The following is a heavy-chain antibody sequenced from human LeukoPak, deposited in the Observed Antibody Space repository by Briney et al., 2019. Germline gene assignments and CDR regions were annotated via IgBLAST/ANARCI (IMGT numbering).Heavy chain of an antibody. CDR3: ARDQYYYDSSGLPLYYYYYGMDV. V-gene: IGHV3-33*01. CDR1: GFTFSSYG. J-gene: IGHJ6*02. CDR2: IWYDGSNK. D-gene: IGHD3-22*01. Sequence: PGGSLRLSCAASGFTFSSYGMHWVRQAPGKGLEWVAAIWYDGSNKYYADSVKGRFTISRDNSKNTLYLQMNSLRAEDTAVYYCARDQYYYDSSGLPLYYYYYGMDVWGQGTTVTVSS.